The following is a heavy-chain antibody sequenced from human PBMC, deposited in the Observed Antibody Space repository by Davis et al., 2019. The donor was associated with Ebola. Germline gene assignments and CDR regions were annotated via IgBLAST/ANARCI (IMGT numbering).Heavy chain of an antibody. CDR2: IRTTSEGG. CDR3: VRDKDYGFDY. J-gene: IGHJ4*02. Sequence: GESLKISCTASGFTFSYYPMNWVRQAPGKGLEWISNIRTTSEGGMTYADSVKGRFTISRDDAHDSLSLQMTSLRDEDTAVYYCVRDKDYGFDYWGQGSLVTVSS. CDR1: GFTFSYYP. V-gene: IGHV3-48*02. D-gene: IGHD4-17*01.